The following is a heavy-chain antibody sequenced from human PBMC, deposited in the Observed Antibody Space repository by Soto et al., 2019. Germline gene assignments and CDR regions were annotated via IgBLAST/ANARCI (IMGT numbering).Heavy chain of an antibody. Sequence: SGPTLVNPTQTLTLTCTFSGFSLSTSGVGVGWIRQPPGKALEWLALIYWDDDKRYSPSLKSRLTITKDTSKNQVVLTMTNMDTVDTAKYYWAHLHSSGWVFDYWGQGTLVTVSS. CDR3: AHLHSSGWVFDY. V-gene: IGHV2-5*02. CDR1: GFSLSTSGVG. D-gene: IGHD6-25*01. J-gene: IGHJ4*02. CDR2: IYWDDDK.